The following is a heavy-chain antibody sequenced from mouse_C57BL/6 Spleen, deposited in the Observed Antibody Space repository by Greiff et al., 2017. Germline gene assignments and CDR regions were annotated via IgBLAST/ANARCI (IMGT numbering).Heavy chain of an antibody. J-gene: IGHJ1*03. CDR2: INYDGSST. CDR1: GFTFSDYY. CDR3: ARVTTVVDTGYFDV. V-gene: IGHV5-16*01. D-gene: IGHD1-1*01. Sequence: EVQVVESEGGLVQPGSSLKLSCTASGFTFSDYYMAWVRQVPEKGLEWVANINYDGSSTYYLDSLKSRFIISRDNTKNILYLQMSSLKSEDTATYYCARVTTVVDTGYFDVWGTGTTVTVSS.